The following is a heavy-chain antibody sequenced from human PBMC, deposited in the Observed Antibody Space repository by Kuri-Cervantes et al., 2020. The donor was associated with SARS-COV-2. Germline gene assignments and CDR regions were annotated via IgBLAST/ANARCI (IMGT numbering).Heavy chain of an antibody. Sequence: SVKVSCKASGGTFGSYVLSWVRQAPGQGLEWMGGIIPLFGTANYVQKFQGRVTITADKSTSTAYMELSSLRSEDTAVYYCARDYSGSYSFDYWGQGTLVTVSS. J-gene: IGHJ4*02. CDR1: GGTFGSYV. D-gene: IGHD1-26*01. CDR2: IIPLFGTA. CDR3: ARDYSGSYSFDY. V-gene: IGHV1-69*06.